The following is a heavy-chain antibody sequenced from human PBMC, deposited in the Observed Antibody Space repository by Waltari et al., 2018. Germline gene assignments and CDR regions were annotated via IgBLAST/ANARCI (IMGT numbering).Heavy chain of an antibody. D-gene: IGHD1-26*01. CDR2: MSPEGSAK. CDR1: GFTFSSYW. CDR3: AINDAWSFRV. Sequence: EVQLVESGGGLVQPGESLRLSCGASGFTFSSYWMSWVRQAPGKGLEWGANMSPEGSAKYYGDSVRGRFTVSRDNAQDSMYLHVNSLRAEDTAIYYCAINDAWSFRVWGQGTLVTVSS. V-gene: IGHV3-7*03. J-gene: IGHJ1*01.